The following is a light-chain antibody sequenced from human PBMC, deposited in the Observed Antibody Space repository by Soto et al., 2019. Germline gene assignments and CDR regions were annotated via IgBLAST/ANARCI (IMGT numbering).Light chain of an antibody. Sequence: QSALTQPASVSGSPGQSITISCTGTSSDVGGYNYVSWYQQHPGKAPKLMIYDVSNRPSGVSNRFSGSKSGNTASLTISGLQDEDEADDYCSSYTSSSTPVVFGGGTKLTVL. CDR2: DVS. CDR3: SSYTSSSTPVV. V-gene: IGLV2-14*01. CDR1: SSDVGGYNY. J-gene: IGLJ2*01.